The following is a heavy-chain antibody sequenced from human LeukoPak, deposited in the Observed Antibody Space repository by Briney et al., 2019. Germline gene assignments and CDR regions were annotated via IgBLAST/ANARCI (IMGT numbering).Heavy chain of an antibody. Sequence: SETLSLTCTVSGGSISSSSYYWGWIRQPPGKGLEWIGIIYYSGSTYYNPSLKSRLTISVDTPKNQFSLKLSSVTATDTAVYYCARRGYCSSTSCYEYWFDPWGQGTLVTVSS. J-gene: IGHJ5*02. CDR1: GGSISSSSYY. CDR2: IYYSGST. CDR3: ARRGYCSSTSCYEYWFDP. D-gene: IGHD2-2*01. V-gene: IGHV4-39*01.